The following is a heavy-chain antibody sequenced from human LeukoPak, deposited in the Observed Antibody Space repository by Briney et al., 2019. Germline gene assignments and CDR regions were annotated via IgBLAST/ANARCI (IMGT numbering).Heavy chain of an antibody. CDR3: ARTYCSSTSCLDAFDI. D-gene: IGHD2-2*01. CDR2: IYPGDSDT. J-gene: IGHJ3*02. CDR1: GYSFTSYW. Sequence: GESLKISCKGSGYSFTSYWIGWVRPMPGKGLEWMGIIYPGDSDTRYSPSFQGQVTISADKSISTAYLQWSSLKASDTAMYYCARTYCSSTSCLDAFDIWGQGTMVTVSS. V-gene: IGHV5-51*01.